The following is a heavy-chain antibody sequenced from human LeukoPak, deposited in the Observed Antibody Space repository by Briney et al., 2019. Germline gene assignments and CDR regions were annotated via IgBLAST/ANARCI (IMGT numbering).Heavy chain of an antibody. J-gene: IGHJ4*02. Sequence: PSETLSLTCTVSGYSISSAYYWGWIRQPPGKGLEWIGTIHYSGSTDYNPSVKSRVTISVDTSKNQFSLKLSSVTAADTAVYYCARAFTVTTFPYYFDYWGQGTLVTVSS. V-gene: IGHV4-38-2*02. D-gene: IGHD4-17*01. CDR1: GYSISSAYY. CDR3: ARAFTVTTFPYYFDY. CDR2: IHYSGST.